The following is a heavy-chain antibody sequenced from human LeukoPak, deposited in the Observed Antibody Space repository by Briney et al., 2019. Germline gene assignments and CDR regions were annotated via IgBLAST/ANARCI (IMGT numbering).Heavy chain of an antibody. CDR2: IYPGDSDT. J-gene: IGHJ4*02. Sequence: GESLKISCKGSGYSFTNYWIGWVRQMPGKGLEWMGIIYPGDSDTRYSPSFQGQVTTSADKSISTAYLQWSSLKASDTAMYYCARGERGNWGLYYFDYWGRGTLVTVSS. D-gene: IGHD7-27*01. CDR3: ARGERGNWGLYYFDY. CDR1: GYSFTNYW. V-gene: IGHV5-51*01.